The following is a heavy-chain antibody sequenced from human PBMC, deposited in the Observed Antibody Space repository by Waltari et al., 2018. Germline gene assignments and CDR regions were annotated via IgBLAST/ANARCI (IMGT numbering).Heavy chain of an antibody. CDR3: ARGGRAAIGVIDY. CDR2: INPDSGGK. CDR1: GYTFTGYY. J-gene: IGHJ4*02. D-gene: IGHD5-12*01. Sequence: QVQLVQSGAEVKKPGASVTASCKASGYTFTGYYMHWVRQAPGQGLEWMGGINPDSGGKNYAQKFQGRVTMTRDTSISTAYMEVSSLRSDDTAVYYCARGGRAAIGVIDYWGQGTLVTVSS. V-gene: IGHV1-2*02.